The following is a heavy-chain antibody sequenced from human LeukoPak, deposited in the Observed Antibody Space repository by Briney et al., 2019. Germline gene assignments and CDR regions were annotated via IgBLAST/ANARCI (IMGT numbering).Heavy chain of an antibody. CDR2: IKKDGSEK. V-gene: IGHV3-7*04. Sequence: GGSLRLSCAASGFTFSSYWMSWVRLTPGKGLEWVANIKKDGSEKYYVDSVKGRFTISRDDAKNSLYLQMISLRAEDTAVYYCAREGRGLRSPRFGESPRFDSWGQGTLVTVSS. CDR1: GFTFSSYW. J-gene: IGHJ4*02. D-gene: IGHD3-10*01. CDR3: AREGRGLRSPRFGESPRFDS.